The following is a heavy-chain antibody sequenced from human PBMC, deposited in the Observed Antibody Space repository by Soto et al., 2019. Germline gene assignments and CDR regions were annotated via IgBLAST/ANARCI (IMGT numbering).Heavy chain of an antibody. V-gene: IGHV3-21*01. J-gene: IGHJ4*02. D-gene: IGHD3-9*01. Sequence: PGGSLRLSCAASGFTFSSYSMNWVRQAPGKGLEWVSSISSSSSYIYYADSVKGRFTISRDNAKNSLYLQMNSLRAEDTAVYYCARDSQIYYDILTGYPPSHFDYWGQGTLVTVSS. CDR1: GFTFSSYS. CDR2: ISSSSSYI. CDR3: ARDSQIYYDILTGYPPSHFDY.